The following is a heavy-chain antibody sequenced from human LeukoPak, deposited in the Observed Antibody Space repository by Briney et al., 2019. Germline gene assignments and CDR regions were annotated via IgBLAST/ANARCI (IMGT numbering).Heavy chain of an antibody. D-gene: IGHD3-10*01. Sequence: GGSLRLSCAASGFTFRSCGMHWVRQAPGKGLEWVGVITYDGDTRYFEDSVKGRFTISRDTSKSTLYLQMNSLGAEDTAVYYCVKEQGSGYYRTADYWGQGALVTVSS. CDR3: VKEQGSGYYRTADY. V-gene: IGHV3-30*18. CDR2: ITYDGDTR. CDR1: GFTFRSCG. J-gene: IGHJ4*02.